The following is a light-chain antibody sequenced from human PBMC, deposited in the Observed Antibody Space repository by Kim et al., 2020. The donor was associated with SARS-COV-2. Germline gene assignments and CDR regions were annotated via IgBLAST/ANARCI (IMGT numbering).Light chain of an antibody. V-gene: IGLV2-23*02. CDR3: CSYGGSVTFDVL. Sequence: SITISCTGTSTDVGSSNLLSWYHQLPGKAPKLIIYEVTKRPSGVSYRFSGSKSGNTASLTISGLQAEDEGDYYCCSYGGSVTFDVLFGGGTQLTVL. J-gene: IGLJ2*01. CDR1: STDVGSSNL. CDR2: EVT.